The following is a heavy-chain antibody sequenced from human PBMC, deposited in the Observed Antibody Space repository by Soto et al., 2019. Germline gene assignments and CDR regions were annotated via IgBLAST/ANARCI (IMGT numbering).Heavy chain of an antibody. Sequence: QVQLVQSGAEVKKPGSSVKVSCQASGGIFSSNAISWVRQAPGQGLEWMGGILPIFDTTHYAQKFQGRVTITADESTSTAYMELSSLKSEDTALYCCATGGRVYSSAPRFYFEYWGQGTLVTVSS. V-gene: IGHV1-69*01. CDR3: ATGGRVYSSAPRFYFEY. CDR2: ILPIFDTT. J-gene: IGHJ4*02. CDR1: GGIFSSNA. D-gene: IGHD5-18*01.